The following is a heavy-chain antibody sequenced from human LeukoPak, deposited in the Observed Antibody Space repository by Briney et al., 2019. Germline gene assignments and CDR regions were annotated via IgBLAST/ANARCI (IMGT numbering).Heavy chain of an antibody. CDR2: TYYRSKWYN. J-gene: IGHJ4*02. V-gene: IGHV6-1*01. D-gene: IGHD3-10*01. CDR1: GDSVSSDTAA. Sequence: SQTLSLTCAISGDSVSSDTAAWNWIRQSPSRGLEWLGRTYYRSKWYNDYAVSVKSRITVNPDTSKNQFSLQLNSLTPEDTAVYYCARSVYGSGTSFDSWGQGTLVTVSS. CDR3: ARSVYGSGTSFDS.